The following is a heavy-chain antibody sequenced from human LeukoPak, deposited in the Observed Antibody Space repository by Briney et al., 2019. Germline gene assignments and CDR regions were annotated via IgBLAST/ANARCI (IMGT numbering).Heavy chain of an antibody. J-gene: IGHJ3*01. CDR3: ARRGTVGATGAFDV. CDR1: GGSISSGTSY. V-gene: IGHV4-39*01. CDR2: IYYSGST. D-gene: IGHD1-26*01. Sequence: SETLSLTRTVSGGSISSGTSYWGWIRQPPGKGLEYIGSIYYSGSTYYNPSLESRVTISVDTSKNQFSLKLGSVTAADTAVYSCARRGTVGATGAFDVWGQGTMVTVSS.